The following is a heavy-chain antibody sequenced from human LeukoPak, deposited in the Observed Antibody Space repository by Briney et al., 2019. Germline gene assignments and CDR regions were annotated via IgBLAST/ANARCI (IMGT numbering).Heavy chain of an antibody. D-gene: IGHD6-6*01. CDR2: ISSSSSYI. CDR3: ARDPPGQLGTYFGYYYYYYMDV. Sequence: KPGGSLRLSCAASGFTFSSYSMNWVRQAPGKGLEWVSSISSSSSYIYYADSVKGRFTISRDNAKNSLYLQMNSLRAEDTAVYYCARDPPGQLGTYFGYYYYYYMDVWGKGTTVTVSS. CDR1: GFTFSSYS. V-gene: IGHV3-21*01. J-gene: IGHJ6*03.